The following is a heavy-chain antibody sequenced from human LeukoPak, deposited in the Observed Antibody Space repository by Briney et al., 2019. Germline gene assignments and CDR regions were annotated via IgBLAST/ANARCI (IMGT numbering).Heavy chain of an antibody. CDR1: GGSISSGSYY. CDR3: AREDYYDSSGYYWYFDL. CDR2: IYTSGST. V-gene: IGHV4-61*02. Sequence: SQTLSLTCTVSGGSISSGSYYWSWIRQPAGKGREWIGRIYTSGSTNYNPSLKSRVTISVDTSKNQFSLKLSSVTAADTAVYYCAREDYYDSSGYYWYFDLWGRGTLVTVSS. J-gene: IGHJ2*01. D-gene: IGHD3-22*01.